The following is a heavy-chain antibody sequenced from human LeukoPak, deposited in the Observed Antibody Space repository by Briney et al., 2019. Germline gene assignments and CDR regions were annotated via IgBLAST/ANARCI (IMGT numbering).Heavy chain of an antibody. V-gene: IGHV3-30-3*01. Sequence: GGSLRLSCAASGFTFSSYAMHWVRQAPGKGLEWVAVISYDGSNKYYADSVKGRFTISRDNSKNTLYLQMNSLRAEDTAVYYCAREYSYGYYFDYWGQGTLVTVSS. CDR2: ISYDGSNK. CDR3: AREYSYGYYFDY. J-gene: IGHJ4*02. D-gene: IGHD5-18*01. CDR1: GFTFSSYA.